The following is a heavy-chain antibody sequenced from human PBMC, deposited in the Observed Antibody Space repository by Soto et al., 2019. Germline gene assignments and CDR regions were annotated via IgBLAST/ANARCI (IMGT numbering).Heavy chain of an antibody. CDR2: IAVGSSHT. J-gene: IGHJ6*02. D-gene: IGHD6-6*01. CDR3: ARDGYSSSSWVEHPATSYGMDV. V-gene: IGHV1-58*01. Sequence: SVKVSCKASGDGYFTSVAVQWVRQTRGQGLEWLGWIAVGSSHTDYAPTFQGRVAITRDLSTRTVYMELSSLRSEDTAVYYCARDGYSSSSWVEHPATSYGMDVWGQGTTVTVSS. CDR1: GDGYFTSVA.